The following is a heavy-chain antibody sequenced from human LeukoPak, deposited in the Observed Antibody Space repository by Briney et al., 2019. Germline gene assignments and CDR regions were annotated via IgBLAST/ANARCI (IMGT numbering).Heavy chain of an antibody. CDR2: LYHSGTT. CDR3: ATTQRWLAFDY. CDR1: GASLNTLH. J-gene: IGHJ4*02. Sequence: SETLSLTRPFSGASLNTLHWSWIRQPPGKGLEGIGSLYHSGTTNYNPSLPPRVTTSVDAFKNEFSLRLNSVTAADTAIYYCATTQRWLAFDYWGQGMLVTVSS. D-gene: IGHD6-19*01. V-gene: IGHV4-59*11.